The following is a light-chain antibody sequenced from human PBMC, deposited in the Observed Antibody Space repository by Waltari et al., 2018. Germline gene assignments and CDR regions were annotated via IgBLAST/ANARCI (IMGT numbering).Light chain of an antibody. CDR3: QQNYNFPT. V-gene: IGKV1-39*01. CDR1: ETITNY. Sequence: DIQMTQSPSSLSTSVGHRVTITCRASETITNYFNWYQQKPGKGPKLLIYGASSLQSGVPSRFSGSGSGTEFTLTISNLQPEDFATYYCQQNYNFPTFGQGTRLEIK. J-gene: IGKJ5*01. CDR2: GAS.